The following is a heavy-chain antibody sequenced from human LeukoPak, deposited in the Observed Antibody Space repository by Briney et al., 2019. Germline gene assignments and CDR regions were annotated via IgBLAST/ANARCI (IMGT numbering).Heavy chain of an antibody. V-gene: IGHV1-69*13. D-gene: IGHD1-26*01. CDR2: IIPIFGTA. J-gene: IGHJ4*02. CDR3: ARVPVVDGGATNTFDY. Sequence: SVTVSCTASGGTFSSYAISWVRQAPGQGLEWMGGIIPIFGTANYAQKFQGRVTITADESTSTAYMELSSLRSEDTAVYYCARVPVVDGGATNTFDYWGQGTLVTVSS. CDR1: GGTFSSYA.